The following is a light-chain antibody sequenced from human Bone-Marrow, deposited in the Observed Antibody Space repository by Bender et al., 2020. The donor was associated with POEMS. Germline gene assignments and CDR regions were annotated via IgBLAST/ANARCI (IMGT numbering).Light chain of an antibody. CDR3: AVSDDSLNGWV. V-gene: IGLV1-44*01. CDR2: SSH. J-gene: IGLJ3*02. Sequence: QSVLTQPPSASGTPGQRVTISCSGGSSNIGAHAVNWYQHLPGTAPKLLIYSSHRRPSEVPDRFSGSRSGTSASLAISGLQSEDEADYYWAVSDDSLNGWVFGGGTKLTVL. CDR1: SSNIGAHA.